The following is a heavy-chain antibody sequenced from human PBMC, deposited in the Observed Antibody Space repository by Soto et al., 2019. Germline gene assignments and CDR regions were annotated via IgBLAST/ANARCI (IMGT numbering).Heavy chain of an antibody. CDR3: ARTLPTARRGLYWFDP. D-gene: IGHD6-6*01. Sequence: AASVKVSCKASGYTFTSYGISWVRQAPGQGLEWMGWISAYNGNTNYAQKLQGRVTMTTDTSTSTAYMELRSLRSDDTAVYYCARTLPTARRGLYWFDPWGQGTLVTSPQ. J-gene: IGHJ5*02. CDR2: ISAYNGNT. CDR1: GYTFTSYG. V-gene: IGHV1-18*04.